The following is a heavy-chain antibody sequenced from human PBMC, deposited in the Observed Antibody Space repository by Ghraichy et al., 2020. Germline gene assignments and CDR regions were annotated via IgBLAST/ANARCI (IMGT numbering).Heavy chain of an antibody. J-gene: IGHJ6*03. Sequence: GGSLKLSCEASGFPFSSYWMTWIRQAPGKGLEWVANMNQEGTENYYADSVNGRFTISRDNAKNSLFLHMNSLRAEDRAVYYCAREYSPQRYYYQYMDGWGKGTTVTGS. CDR1: GFPFSSYW. CDR2: MNQEGTEN. CDR3: AREYSPQRYYYQYMDG. V-gene: IGHV3-7*01. D-gene: IGHD1-26*01.